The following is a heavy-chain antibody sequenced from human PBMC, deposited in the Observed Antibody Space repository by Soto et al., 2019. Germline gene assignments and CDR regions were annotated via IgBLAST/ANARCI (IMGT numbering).Heavy chain of an antibody. CDR2: ISGSGSNT. D-gene: IGHD6-19*01. J-gene: IGHJ4*02. CDR3: AKGSVAGRHYFDY. V-gene: IGHV3-23*01. CDR1: GFTFSTYV. Sequence: EVQLLESGGGLVQPGGSLRLSCAASGFTFSTYVMSWVRQAPGKRLEWVSAISGSGSNTYYADSVKGRFTISRDNSKNTLYLQVNSLSAEDTAVYYCAKGSVAGRHYFDYWGQGTPVTVSS.